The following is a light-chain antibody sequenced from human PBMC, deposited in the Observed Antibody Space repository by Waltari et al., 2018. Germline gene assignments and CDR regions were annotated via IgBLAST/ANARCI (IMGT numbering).Light chain of an antibody. J-gene: IGKJ3*01. CDR2: ATS. V-gene: IGKV1-12*01. CDR1: QDIRNW. Sequence: DIQMTQSPSSVSASVGDRVTITCRASQDIRNWLAWYQQKPGKAPNLLIYATSSVQTGVPSRFSGSGSGTEFTLTISSLQPEDFATYYCQQANSFPITFGPGTKVDIK. CDR3: QQANSFPIT.